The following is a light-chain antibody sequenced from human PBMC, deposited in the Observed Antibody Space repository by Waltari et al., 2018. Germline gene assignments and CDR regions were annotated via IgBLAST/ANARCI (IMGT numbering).Light chain of an antibody. CDR3: QQYIDNHWT. Sequence: DIVFTQSPDYLTVALGARATLHCTSSHTVLVTSYNKYYLAWYRQKAGQPPEALIYCASTRVSGVPYRFSGIGSGTEFTLTISSLQPEDVAIYYCQQYIDNHWTFGQGTKVEIK. CDR2: CAS. V-gene: IGKV4-1*01. CDR1: HTVLVTSYNKYY. J-gene: IGKJ1*01.